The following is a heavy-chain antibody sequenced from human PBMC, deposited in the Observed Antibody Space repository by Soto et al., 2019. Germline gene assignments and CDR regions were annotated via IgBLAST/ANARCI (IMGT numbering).Heavy chain of an antibody. Sequence: GWSLRLSCASSVFTFISYAMSWVRQAPGKGLEWVSAISGSGGSTYYADSVKGRFTISRDNSKNTLYLQMNSLRAEDTAVYYCAKAQEMATINYFDYWGQGTLVTVSS. J-gene: IGHJ4*02. CDR3: AKAQEMATINYFDY. D-gene: IGHD5-12*01. V-gene: IGHV3-23*01. CDR2: ISGSGGST. CDR1: VFTFISYA.